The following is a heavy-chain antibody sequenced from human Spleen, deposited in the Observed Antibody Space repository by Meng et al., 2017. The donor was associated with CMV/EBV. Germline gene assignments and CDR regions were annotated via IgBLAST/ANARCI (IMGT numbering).Heavy chain of an antibody. V-gene: IGHV1-18*01. J-gene: IGHJ4*02. D-gene: IGHD3-22*01. CDR2: ISAHNGNT. CDR3: ARDRYYDTSPPNDFDY. CDR1: GYTFISYG. Sequence: GESLKISCKASGYTFISYGISWVRQAPGQGLEWMGWISAHNGNTNYAQKFQGRVTMTTDTSTRTAYLELRSLRSDDTAVYYCARDRYYDTSPPNDFDYWGQGTLVTVSS.